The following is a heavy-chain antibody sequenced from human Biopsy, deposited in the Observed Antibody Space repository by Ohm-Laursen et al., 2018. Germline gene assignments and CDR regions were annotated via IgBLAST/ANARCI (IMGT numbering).Heavy chain of an antibody. J-gene: IGHJ6*02. Sequence: FLRLSCAASGFTFSSFSMNWVRQAPGKGLEWISYINEVSSHIYDADSVKGRITVARDNAKNSLYLQLNSLRVEDTAVYYCARDSSRRAREGGMDVWGQGTTVTVSS. CDR1: GFTFSSFS. D-gene: IGHD6-6*01. CDR2: INEVSSHI. CDR3: ARDSSRRAREGGMDV. V-gene: IGHV3-21*01.